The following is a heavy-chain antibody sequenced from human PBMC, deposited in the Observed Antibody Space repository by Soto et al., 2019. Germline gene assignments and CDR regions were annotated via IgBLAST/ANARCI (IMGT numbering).Heavy chain of an antibody. CDR2: IIPIFGTA. J-gene: IGHJ6*02. CDR3: ARGYCSSTSCYTGGYYYYYGMDV. V-gene: IGHV1-69*06. D-gene: IGHD2-2*02. CDR1: GGTSSSYA. Sequence: SVKVSCKASGGTSSSYAISWVRQAPGQGLEWMGGIIPIFGTANYAQKFQGRVTITADKSTSTAYMELSSLRSEDTAVYYCARGYCSSTSCYTGGYYYYYGMDVWGQGTTVTV.